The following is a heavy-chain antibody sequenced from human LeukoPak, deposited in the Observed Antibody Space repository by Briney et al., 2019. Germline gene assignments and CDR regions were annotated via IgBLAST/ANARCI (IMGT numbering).Heavy chain of an antibody. CDR1: GGSFSGYY. CDR3: ARIGYAAADS. CDR2: INHSGST. D-gene: IGHD5-18*01. Sequence: SETLSLTCAVYGGSFSGYYWSWIRQPPGKGLEWIGEINHSGSTNYNPSLKSRVTISVDTSKNQFSLKLSSVTAADTAVYYCARIGYAAADSWGQGTLVTVSS. V-gene: IGHV4-34*01. J-gene: IGHJ5*01.